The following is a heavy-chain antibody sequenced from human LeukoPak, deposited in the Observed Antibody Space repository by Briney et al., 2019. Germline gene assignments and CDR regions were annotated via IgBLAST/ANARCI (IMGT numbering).Heavy chain of an antibody. CDR3: AKGAADY. CDR1: VFTFSIYA. Sequence: GRSLRLSCAASVFTFSIYAMSCGPHAPGKGLEWVSAISGSGESTFYADSVRGRFTISRHNSKNRMYLQMTSLRAEDTAVYYCAKGAADYWGQGTLVTVSS. J-gene: IGHJ4*02. V-gene: IGHV3-23*01. D-gene: IGHD2-15*01. CDR2: ISGSGEST.